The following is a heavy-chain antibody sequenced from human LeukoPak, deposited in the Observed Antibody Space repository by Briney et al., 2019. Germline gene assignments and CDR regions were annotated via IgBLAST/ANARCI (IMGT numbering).Heavy chain of an antibody. Sequence: ASVKVSCKASGHTFTDYYMHWVRQAPGQGLEWMGWINPNSGGTKYARKFQGRVTMTRDTSINTAYMELSRLTFDDTAVFYCAGLPRYNWNEPLDYWGQGTLVTVSS. CDR3: AGLPRYNWNEPLDY. V-gene: IGHV1-2*02. D-gene: IGHD1-20*01. CDR1: GHTFTDYY. J-gene: IGHJ4*02. CDR2: INPNSGGT.